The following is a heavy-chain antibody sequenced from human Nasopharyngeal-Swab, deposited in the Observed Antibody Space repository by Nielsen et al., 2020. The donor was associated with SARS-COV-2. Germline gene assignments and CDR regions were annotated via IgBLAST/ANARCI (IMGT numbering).Heavy chain of an antibody. D-gene: IGHD6-13*01. J-gene: IGHJ3*02. CDR3: AKDLSGIAAADDAFDI. V-gene: IGHV3-23*01. Sequence: GESLKISCAASGFTFSSYAMSWVRQAPGKGLEWVSAISGSGGSTYYADSMKGRFTISRDNSKNTLYLQMNSLRAEDTAVYYCAKDLSGIAAADDAFDIWGQGTMVTVSS. CDR1: GFTFSSYA. CDR2: ISGSGGST.